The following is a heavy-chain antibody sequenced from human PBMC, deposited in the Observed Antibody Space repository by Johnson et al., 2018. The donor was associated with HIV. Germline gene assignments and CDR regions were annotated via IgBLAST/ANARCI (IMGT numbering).Heavy chain of an antibody. D-gene: IGHD1-14*01. CDR2: ISSSGSTI. J-gene: IGHJ3*02. Sequence: VQLVESGGGLVQPGGSLRLSCAASGFTFSSYDMHWVRQATGKGLEWVSYISSSGSTIYYADSVKGRFTISRDNAKKSLYLQMNSLNTEDTALYYCARGPRNPGLDSFDIWGQGTMVTVSS. V-gene: IGHV3-48*03. CDR1: GFTFSSYD. CDR3: ARGPRNPGLDSFDI.